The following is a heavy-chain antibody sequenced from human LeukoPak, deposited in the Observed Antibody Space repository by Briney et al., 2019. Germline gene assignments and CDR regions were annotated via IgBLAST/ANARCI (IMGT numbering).Heavy chain of an antibody. D-gene: IGHD6-13*01. J-gene: IGHJ6*03. Sequence: GASVKVSCKASGYTFTGYYMHWVLQAPGQGLEWMGRINPNSGGTNYAQKFQGRVTMTRDTSISTAYMELSRLRSDDTAVYYCARIAAAGKLYYYYMDVWGKGTTVTVSS. CDR1: GYTFTGYY. CDR2: INPNSGGT. CDR3: ARIAAAGKLYYYYMDV. V-gene: IGHV1-2*06.